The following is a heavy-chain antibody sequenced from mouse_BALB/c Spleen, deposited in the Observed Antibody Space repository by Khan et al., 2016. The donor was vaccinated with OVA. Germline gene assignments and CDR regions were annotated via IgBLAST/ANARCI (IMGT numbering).Heavy chain of an antibody. CDR1: GYAFTDYL. CDR2: INPGSGDT. CDR3: SRGGYGNLAY. D-gene: IGHD2-1*01. J-gene: IGHJ3*01. V-gene: IGHV1-54*01. Sequence: QVQLKQSGAELVRPGTSVKVSCKASGYAFTDYLIDWVKQRPGQGLEWIGVINPGSGDTKYNEKFKGKATLTADKSSSTAYMQLSSLTSDDSAVYFCSRGGYGNLAYWGQGTLVTVSA.